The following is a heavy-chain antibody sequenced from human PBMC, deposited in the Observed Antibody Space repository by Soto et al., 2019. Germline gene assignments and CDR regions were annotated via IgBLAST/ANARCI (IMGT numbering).Heavy chain of an antibody. J-gene: IGHJ4*02. Sequence: QVQLQQWGAGLLKPSETLSLTCAVYGGSFSGYYWSWIRQPPGKGLEWIGEINHSGSTNYNPSLRSRVTISVDTSKNQCSLKLSSVTAADTAVYYCARRGGDIVVVVAATEQPFDYWGQGTLVTVSS. D-gene: IGHD2-15*01. V-gene: IGHV4-34*01. CDR2: INHSGST. CDR1: GGSFSGYY. CDR3: ARRGGDIVVVVAATEQPFDY.